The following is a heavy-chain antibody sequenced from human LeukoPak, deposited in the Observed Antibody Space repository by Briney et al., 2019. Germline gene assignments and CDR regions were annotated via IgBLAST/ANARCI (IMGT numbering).Heavy chain of an antibody. CDR3: ARGAEWELPYCFDY. CDR2: INHSGGT. Sequence: SETLSLTCAVYGGSFSGYYWSWIRQPPGKGLEWIGEINHSGGTNYNPSLKSRVTISVDTSKNQFSLKLSSVTAADTAVYYCARGAEWELPYCFDYWGQGTLVTVSS. CDR1: GGSFSGYY. D-gene: IGHD1-26*01. V-gene: IGHV4-34*01. J-gene: IGHJ4*02.